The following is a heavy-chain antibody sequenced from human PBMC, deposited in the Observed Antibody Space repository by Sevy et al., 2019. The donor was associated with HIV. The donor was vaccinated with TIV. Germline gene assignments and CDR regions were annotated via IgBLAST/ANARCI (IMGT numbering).Heavy chain of an antibody. CDR2: TRYDGSNK. J-gene: IGHJ3*02. D-gene: IGHD2-8*02. Sequence: GGSLRLSCAASGFTFSNYGIHWVRLAPGKGLEWVASTRYDGSNKDYADSVKGRFTISRDNSKNTLYLQMNSLRAEDTAVYYCARDRKVVLVVYAIPFDAFDIWGQGTMVTVSS. CDR3: ARDRKVVLVVYAIPFDAFDI. CDR1: GFTFSNYG. V-gene: IGHV3-30*02.